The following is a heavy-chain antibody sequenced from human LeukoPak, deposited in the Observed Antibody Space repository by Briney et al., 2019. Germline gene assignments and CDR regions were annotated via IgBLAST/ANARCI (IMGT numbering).Heavy chain of an antibody. CDR3: ARLLRVGYCSTTTCNWFDP. CDR1: GGSISSSSYY. J-gene: IGHJ5*02. CDR2: IYYSGST. Sequence: SETLSFTCTVSGGSISSSSYYWGWIRQPPGKGLEWIGSIYYSGSTYYSPSLKSRVTISVDTSKNQFSLKLSSVTAADTAVYYCARLLRVGYCSTTTCNWFDPWGQGTLVTVSS. D-gene: IGHD2-2*03. V-gene: IGHV4-39*07.